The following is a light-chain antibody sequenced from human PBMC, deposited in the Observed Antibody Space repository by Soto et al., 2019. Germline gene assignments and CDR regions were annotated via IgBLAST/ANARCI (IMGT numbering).Light chain of an antibody. J-gene: IGKJ3*01. CDR1: QSVSSY. CDR2: DTS. CDR3: QQYGSSFT. Sequence: VLTQSPATLSLSPGERATLSCRASQSVSSYLAWYQQKPGQAPRLLIYDTSNRATGVPARFSGSGSGTDFTLTISRLEPEDFAVYYCQQYGSSFTFGPGTKVDIK. V-gene: IGKV3-11*01.